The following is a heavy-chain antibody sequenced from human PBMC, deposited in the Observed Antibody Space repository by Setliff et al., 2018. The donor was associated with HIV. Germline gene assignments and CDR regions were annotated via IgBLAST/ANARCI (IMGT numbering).Heavy chain of an antibody. CDR2: IYYSGST. Sequence: PSETLSLTCTVSGGSISSYYWRWIRQPPGKGLEWIGYIYYSGSTNYNPSLKSRVTISVDTSKNQFSLRLTSVTAADTAVYYCARTPGPGGWPTGWFDPWGQGTLVTVSS. D-gene: IGHD6-19*01. CDR3: ARTPGPGGWPTGWFDP. J-gene: IGHJ5*02. CDR1: GGSISSYY. V-gene: IGHV4-59*01.